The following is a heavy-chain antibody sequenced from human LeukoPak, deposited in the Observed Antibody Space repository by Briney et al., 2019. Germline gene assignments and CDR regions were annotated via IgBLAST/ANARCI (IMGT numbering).Heavy chain of an antibody. Sequence: SVKVSCKASGGTFSSYAISWVRQAPGQGLEWMGGIIPIFGTANYAQKLQGRVTMTTDTSTSTAYMELRSLRSDDTAVYYCARDRDYSPIDYWGQGTLVTVSS. CDR2: IIPIFGTA. CDR3: ARDRDYSPIDY. CDR1: GGTFSSYA. J-gene: IGHJ4*02. D-gene: IGHD4-11*01. V-gene: IGHV1-69*05.